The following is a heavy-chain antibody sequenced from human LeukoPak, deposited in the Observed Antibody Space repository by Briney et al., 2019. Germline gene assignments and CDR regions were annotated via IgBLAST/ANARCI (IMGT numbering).Heavy chain of an antibody. CDR3: ARDPYSYGFYYFDF. CDR1: GFTFTNYW. CDR2: INSDGSGT. J-gene: IGHJ4*02. V-gene: IGHV3-74*01. D-gene: IGHD5-18*01. Sequence: PGGSLRLSCAASGFTFTNYWMHWVRQAPGKGLVWVSRINSDGSGTIYADSVKGRFTFSRDNAKNTLYLQVNSLRPEDTAVYYCARDPYSYGFYYFDFWGQGTLVTVSS.